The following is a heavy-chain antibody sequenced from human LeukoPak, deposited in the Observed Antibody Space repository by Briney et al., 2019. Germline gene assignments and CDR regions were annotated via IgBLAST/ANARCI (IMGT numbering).Heavy chain of an antibody. CDR1: GDPINSYY. CDR3: ATGYGDFRVEGRYFYS. J-gene: IGHJ4*02. CDR2: IFYSGST. D-gene: IGHD4-17*01. Sequence: SETLSLTCTVSGDPINSYYWSWLRQPPGKGLEWIGYIFYSGSTNYNPSLKSRVTISVDTSKNQFSLKLSSVTAADTAVYYCATGYGDFRVEGRYFYSWGQGTLVTVSS. V-gene: IGHV4-59*01.